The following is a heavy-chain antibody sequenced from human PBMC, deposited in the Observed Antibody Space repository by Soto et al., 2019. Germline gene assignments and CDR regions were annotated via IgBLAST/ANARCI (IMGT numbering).Heavy chain of an antibody. J-gene: IGHJ4*02. CDR2: ISGDGGNT. CDR1: GFTFSSYA. CDR3: AKGPWYHFDY. Sequence: GGSLRLSCAASGFTFSSYAMHWVRQAPGKGLEWVAVISGDGGNTYYADSVKGRFTISRDNSKNTLYLQMNSLRAEDTAVYYCAKGPWYHFDYWGQGTLVTVSS. D-gene: IGHD6-13*01. V-gene: IGHV3-23*01.